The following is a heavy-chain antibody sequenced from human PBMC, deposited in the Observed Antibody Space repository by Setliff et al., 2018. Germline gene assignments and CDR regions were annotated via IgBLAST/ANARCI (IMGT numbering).Heavy chain of an antibody. Sequence: ASVKVSCKTSGYTFTAYYIYWVRQAPGHGLELMGRIHPNTGSTNYLQDFQGRVTITRDTSIYTVYMELTGLTSGDTAVYYCARGVSSVSWTPRYWGRGILVTVSS. J-gene: IGHJ4*02. CDR3: ARGVSSVSWTPRY. CDR1: GYTFTAYY. D-gene: IGHD6-19*01. V-gene: IGHV1-2*06. CDR2: IHPNTGST.